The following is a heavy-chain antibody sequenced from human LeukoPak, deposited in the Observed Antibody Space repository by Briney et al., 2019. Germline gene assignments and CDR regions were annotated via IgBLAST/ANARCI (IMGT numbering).Heavy chain of an antibody. J-gene: IGHJ3*02. CDR3: ARGYGSGSYDAFDI. D-gene: IGHD3-10*01. Sequence: GGSLRLSCTASGFTFSNYEMNWVRRAPGKGLEWVSYISSSGSTIYYADSVKGRFTISRDNAKNSLYLQMNSLRAEDTAVYYCARGYGSGSYDAFDIWGQGTMVTVSS. CDR1: GFTFSNYE. V-gene: IGHV3-48*03. CDR2: ISSSGSTI.